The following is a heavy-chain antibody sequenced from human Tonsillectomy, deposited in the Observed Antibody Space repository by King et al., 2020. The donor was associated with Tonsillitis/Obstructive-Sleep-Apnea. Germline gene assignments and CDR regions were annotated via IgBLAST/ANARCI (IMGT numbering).Heavy chain of an antibody. V-gene: IGHV3-30*01. Sequence: VQLVESGGGVVQPGRSLRLSCAASGFTFSSYAMHWVRQAPGKGLEWVAVISYDGSNKYYADSVKDRFTISRDNSKNTLYLQMNSLRAEDTAVYYCARVDDFWSAPRYYFDYWGQGTLVTVSS. J-gene: IGHJ4*02. CDR1: GFTFSSYA. CDR3: ARVDDFWSAPRYYFDY. CDR2: ISYDGSNK. D-gene: IGHD3-3*01.